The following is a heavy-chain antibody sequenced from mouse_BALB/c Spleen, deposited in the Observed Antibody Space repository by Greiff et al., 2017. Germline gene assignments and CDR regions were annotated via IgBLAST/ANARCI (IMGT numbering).Heavy chain of an antibody. J-gene: IGHJ3*01. CDR2: IYPSDSYT. D-gene: IGHD2-2*01. CDR1: GYTFTSYW. Sequence: QVQLQQPGAELVRPGASVKLSCKASGYTFTSYWNNWVKQKPGQGLVWSGNIYPSDSYTNYNQKFKDKATLTVDKSSSTAYMQLSSPTSEDSAVYYCTSEGYDAAWFAYWGQGTLVTVSA. V-gene: IGHV1-69*02. CDR3: TSEGYDAAWFAY.